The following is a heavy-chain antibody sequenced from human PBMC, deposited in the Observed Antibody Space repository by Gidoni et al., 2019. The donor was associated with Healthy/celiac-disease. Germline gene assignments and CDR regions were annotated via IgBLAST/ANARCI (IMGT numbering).Heavy chain of an antibody. J-gene: IGHJ5*02. V-gene: IGHV3-23*01. Sequence: GGSLRLSCAASGFTFSSSAMSWVRQAPGKGLEWVSAISGSGGSTYYADSVKGRFTISRDNSKNTLYLQMNSRRAEDTAVYYCAKEGETYYYGSGSYWGGNNWFDPWGQGTLVTVSS. CDR1: GFTFSSSA. D-gene: IGHD3-10*01. CDR3: AKEGETYYYGSGSYWGGNNWFDP. CDR2: ISGSGGST.